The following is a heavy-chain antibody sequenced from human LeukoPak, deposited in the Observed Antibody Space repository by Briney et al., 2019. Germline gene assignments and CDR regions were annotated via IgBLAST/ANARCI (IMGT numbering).Heavy chain of an antibody. CDR2: ISGSGGST. Sequence: GGSLRPSCAASGFTFSSYAMSWVRQAPGKGLEWVSAISGSGGSTYYADSVKGRFTISRDNSKNTLYLQMNSLRAEDTAVYYCAKGRVLRFLEWLLLTPGFDYWGQGTLVTVSS. CDR1: GFTFSSYA. J-gene: IGHJ4*02. CDR3: AKGRVLRFLEWLLLTPGFDY. V-gene: IGHV3-23*01. D-gene: IGHD3-3*01.